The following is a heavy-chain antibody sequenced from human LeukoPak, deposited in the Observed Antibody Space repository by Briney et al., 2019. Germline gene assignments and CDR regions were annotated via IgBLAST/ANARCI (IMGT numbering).Heavy chain of an antibody. CDR1: GYTFTSYG. CDR3: ARSDDNSGNDAFDI. J-gene: IGHJ3*02. CDR2: IRVYNGNT. Sequence: ASVKVSCKASGYTFTSYGISWVRQAPGQGLEWMGWIRVYNGNTNYAQKPQGRVTMTTDTSTSTAYMELRSLRSDDTAVYYCARSDDNSGNDAFDIWGQGTMVTVSS. V-gene: IGHV1-18*01. D-gene: IGHD3-22*01.